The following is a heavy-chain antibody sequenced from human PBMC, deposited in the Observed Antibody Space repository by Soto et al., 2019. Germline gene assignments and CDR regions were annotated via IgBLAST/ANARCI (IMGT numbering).Heavy chain of an antibody. CDR1: GFTFSSYA. Sequence: PGGSLRLSCAASGFTFSSYAMSWVRQAPWKGLEWVSAISGSGGSTYYADSVKGRFTISRDNSKNTLYLQMNSLRAEDTAVYYCAKDILRLKGRGSIPDYWGQGTLVTVSS. CDR3: AKDILRLKGRGSIPDY. D-gene: IGHD6-25*01. CDR2: ISGSGGST. J-gene: IGHJ4*02. V-gene: IGHV3-23*01.